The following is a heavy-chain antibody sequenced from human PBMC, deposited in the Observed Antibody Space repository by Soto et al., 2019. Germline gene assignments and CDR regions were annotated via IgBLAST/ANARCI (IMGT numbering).Heavy chain of an antibody. CDR2: ISGSGGST. D-gene: IGHD4-17*01. V-gene: IGHV3-23*01. CDR1: GFTFSSYA. J-gene: IGHJ2*01. CDR3: AKRTVGWYFDL. Sequence: EVQLLESGGGLVQXXXSLRLSCAASGFTFSSYAMNWVRQAPGKGLEWVSVISGSGGSTYYADAVKGRFTISRDNSKNTLYLQMNSLRAEDTAVYYCAKRTVGWYFDLWGRGTLVTVSS.